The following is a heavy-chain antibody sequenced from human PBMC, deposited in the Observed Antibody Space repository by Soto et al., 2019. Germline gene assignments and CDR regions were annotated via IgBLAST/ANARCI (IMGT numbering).Heavy chain of an antibody. V-gene: IGHV1-3*01. J-gene: IGHJ4*02. CDR1: GYTFTSYA. Sequence: QVPLVQSGAEVKKPGASVKVSCKASGYTFTSYAMHWVRQAPGQRLEWMGWINAGNGNTKYSQKFQGRVTITRDTSASTAYMELSSLRSEDTAVYYCARPGAGRLSSYYFDYWGQGTLVTVSS. D-gene: IGHD3-16*01. CDR3: ARPGAGRLSSYYFDY. CDR2: INAGNGNT.